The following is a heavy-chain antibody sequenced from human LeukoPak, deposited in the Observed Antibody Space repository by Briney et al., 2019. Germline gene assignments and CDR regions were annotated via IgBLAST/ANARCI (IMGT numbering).Heavy chain of an antibody. Sequence: SETLSLTCTVSGASISNYYWGWIRQPPGKGLEWIGSIYYRGSTYYSPSLKSRVTISIDTSKNQFPLKLNSVTAADTAVYYCARGGYDVGVFDYWGQGTLVTVSS. CDR1: GASISNYY. D-gene: IGHD5-12*01. CDR3: ARGGYDVGVFDY. J-gene: IGHJ4*02. CDR2: IYYRGST. V-gene: IGHV4-39*06.